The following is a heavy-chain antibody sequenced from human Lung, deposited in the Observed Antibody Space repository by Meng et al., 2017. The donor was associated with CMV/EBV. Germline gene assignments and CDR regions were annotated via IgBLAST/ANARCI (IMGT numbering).Heavy chain of an antibody. J-gene: IGHJ1*01. CDR3: LRRSGGSV. D-gene: IGHD3-10*01. CDR2: IPHRGSR. V-gene: IGHV4/OR15-8*01. CDR1: GDSIPNHNW. Sequence: GPGPALVKPAETLSLTSVLSGDSIPNHNWWAWVRQPPGKGLEWIGEIPHRGSRAYNPSLKSRVSMSIDKSKNQFSLKLTSVTAADTAVYHCLRRSGGSVWGQGTLVTVSS.